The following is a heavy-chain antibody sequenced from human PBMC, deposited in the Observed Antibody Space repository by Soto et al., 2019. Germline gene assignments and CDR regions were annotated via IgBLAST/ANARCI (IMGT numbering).Heavy chain of an antibody. CDR3: ARGRASGSYYLLDY. J-gene: IGHJ4*02. V-gene: IGHV1-8*01. D-gene: IGHD3-10*01. Sequence: ASVKVSFKASGNTFTSYDINWLRQATGHGLEWMGWSNPNSGNIGYAQKFQGRGTMTRDTAIRTAHMEVSRLRSDDTAVYYCARGRASGSYYLLDYWGQGTLVTVSS. CDR2: SNPNSGNI. CDR1: GNTFTSYD.